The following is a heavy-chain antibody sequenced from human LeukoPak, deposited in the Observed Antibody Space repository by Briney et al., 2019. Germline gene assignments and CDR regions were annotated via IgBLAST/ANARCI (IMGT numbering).Heavy chain of an antibody. J-gene: IGHJ4*02. D-gene: IGHD2-15*01. CDR3: ASGGGNGLASGVYFDY. V-gene: IGHV3-11*01. CDR1: GFTFSDYY. Sequence: GGSLRLSCAASGFTFSDYYMSWIRQAPGKGLEGVSYISSSGSTIYYADSVKGRFTISRDNAKNSLYLQMNSLRAEDTAVYYCASGGGNGLASGVYFDYWGQGTLVTVSS. CDR2: ISSSGSTI.